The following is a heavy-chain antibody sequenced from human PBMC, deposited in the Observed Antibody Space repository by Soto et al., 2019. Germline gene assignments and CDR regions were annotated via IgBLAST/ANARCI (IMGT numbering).Heavy chain of an antibody. CDR2: MNPNSGNT. D-gene: IGHD6-13*01. Sequence: QVQLVQSGAEVKKPGASVKVSCKASGYTFTSYDINWVRQATGQGLEWMGWMNPNSGNTGYAQKFHSRVTMTRHTSISTVYIDSSSLRSVDTAVYYNPGRIAAACPGADYWGQGTLVTVSP. J-gene: IGHJ4*02. V-gene: IGHV1-8*01. CDR1: GYTFTSYD. CDR3: PGRIAAACPGADY.